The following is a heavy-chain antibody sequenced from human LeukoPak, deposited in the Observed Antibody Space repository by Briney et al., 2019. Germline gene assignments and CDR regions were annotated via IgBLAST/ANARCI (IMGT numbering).Heavy chain of an antibody. CDR1: GYTFTGYY. J-gene: IGHJ4*02. CDR3: ASGYSSSWRDFGY. Sequence: ASVKVSCKASGYTFTGYYMHWVRQAPGQGLEWMGWINPNSGGTNYAQKFRGRVTMTRDTSISTAYMELSRLRSDDTAVYYCASGYSSSWRDFGYWGQGTLVTVSS. V-gene: IGHV1-2*02. CDR2: INPNSGGT. D-gene: IGHD6-13*01.